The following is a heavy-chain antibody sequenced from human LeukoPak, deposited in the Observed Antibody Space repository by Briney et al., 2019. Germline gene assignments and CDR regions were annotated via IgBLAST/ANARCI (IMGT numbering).Heavy chain of an antibody. Sequence: ASVKVSCKASGYTFTSSDINWVRQATGQGLEWMGWMNPNSGNTGYAQKFRGRVTMTRNTSISTAYMELSSLRSEDTAVYYCARGPWEIVEEDYWGQGTLVTVSS. CDR3: ARGPWEIVEEDY. V-gene: IGHV1-8*01. CDR2: MNPNSGNT. J-gene: IGHJ4*02. D-gene: IGHD5-12*01. CDR1: GYTFTSSD.